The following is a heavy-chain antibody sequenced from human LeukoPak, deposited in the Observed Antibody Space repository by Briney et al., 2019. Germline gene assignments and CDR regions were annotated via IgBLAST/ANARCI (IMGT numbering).Heavy chain of an antibody. CDR1: GFTFSSYA. V-gene: IGHV3-23*01. J-gene: IGHJ3*02. CDR3: AKDQWSSGSLDASDI. CDR2: FSGSGGST. Sequence: PGGSLRLSCAASGFTFSSYAMSWVRQAPGKGLEWVSTFSGSGGSTYYADSVKGRFSISRDNSKNTLYLQMNSLRAEDTAVYYCAKDQWSSGSLDASDIWGQGTMVTVSS. D-gene: IGHD3-22*01.